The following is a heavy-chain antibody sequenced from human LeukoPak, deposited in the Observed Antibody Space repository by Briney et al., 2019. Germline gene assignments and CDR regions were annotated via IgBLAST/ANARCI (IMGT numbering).Heavy chain of an antibody. CDR2: ISGSGGST. CDR1: GFTFSSYA. D-gene: IGHD3-10*01. J-gene: IGHJ6*02. V-gene: IGHV3-23*01. Sequence: GGSLRLSCAASGFTFSSYAMSWVRQAPGKGLEWVSAISGSGGSTYYADSVKGRFTTSRDNSKNTLYLHMNSLRAEDTAVYYCAKGDYYGSGSYYSPPPYYYYGMDVWGQGTTVTVSS. CDR3: AKGDYYGSGSYYSPPPYYYYGMDV.